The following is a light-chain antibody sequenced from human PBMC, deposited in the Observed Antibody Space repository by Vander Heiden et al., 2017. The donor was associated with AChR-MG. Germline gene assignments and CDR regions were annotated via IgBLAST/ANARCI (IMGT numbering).Light chain of an antibody. CDR2: DVS. Sequence: QSALTQPASVSGSPGQSITISCTGTSSDIGGYNYVSWYQQHPGKAPKLMIHDVSERPSGISDRFSGSKSGTAAFLTISGLQAEDEADYYCSSYTRSRTRVFGGGTKLTVL. V-gene: IGLV2-14*03. CDR3: SSYTRSRTRV. CDR1: SSDIGGYNY. J-gene: IGLJ3*02.